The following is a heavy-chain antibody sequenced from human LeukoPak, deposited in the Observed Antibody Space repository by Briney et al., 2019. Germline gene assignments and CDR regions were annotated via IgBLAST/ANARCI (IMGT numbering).Heavy chain of an antibody. CDR1: GGTFSSYT. V-gene: IGHV1-69*05. CDR2: IIPIFGTA. Sequence: SVKVSCKASGGTFSSYTISWVRQAPGQGLEWMGRIIPIFGTANYAQKFRGKVTITTDESTSTAYMELSSLRSEDTAVYYCARGAVAGEGYNWFDPWGQGTLVTVSS. J-gene: IGHJ5*02. CDR3: ARGAVAGEGYNWFDP. D-gene: IGHD6-19*01.